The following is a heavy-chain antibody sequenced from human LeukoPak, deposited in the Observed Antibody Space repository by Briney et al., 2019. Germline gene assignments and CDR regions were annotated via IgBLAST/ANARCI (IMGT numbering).Heavy chain of an antibody. CDR1: GFSFSNYA. V-gene: IGHV3-23*01. CDR3: VKDPRDTYGTNWFVS. Sequence: PGGSLRLSCVASGFSFSNYAMSWVRQAPGKGLQWVSQISGTGGATWYAGFARDRFTISRDNSKKTLYLQMSGLRVEDTAMYYCVKDPRDTYGTNWFVSWGQGTLLIVSS. CDR2: ISGTGGAT. D-gene: IGHD2-21*01. J-gene: IGHJ5*01.